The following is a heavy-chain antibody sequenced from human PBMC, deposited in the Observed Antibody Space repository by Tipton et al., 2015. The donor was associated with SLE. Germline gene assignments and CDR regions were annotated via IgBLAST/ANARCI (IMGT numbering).Heavy chain of an antibody. CDR1: GGSISSGSYY. Sequence: TLSLTCSVSGGSISSGSYYWSWIRQPAGKGLEWIGRIDTSGSANYNPSLKSRVTISPDTSKNQFSLKLTSVTAADTAVYYCARGVYSITGHFFDYWGQGTLVTVSS. V-gene: IGHV4-61*02. J-gene: IGHJ4*02. D-gene: IGHD1-20*01. CDR3: ARGVYSITGHFFDY. CDR2: IDTSGSA.